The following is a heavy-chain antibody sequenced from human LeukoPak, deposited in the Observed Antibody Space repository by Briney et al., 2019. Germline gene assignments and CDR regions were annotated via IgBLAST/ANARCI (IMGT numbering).Heavy chain of an antibody. CDR3: TRVDSSGYYYPSHYFDY. CDR1: GFTFGDYA. Sequence: GGSLRLSCTASGFTFGDYAMSWFRQAPGKGLEWVGFIRSKAYGGTTEYAASVKGRFTISRDDSKSIAYLQMNSLKTEDTAVYYCTRVDSSGYYYPSHYFDYWGQETLVTVSS. J-gene: IGHJ4*02. V-gene: IGHV3-49*03. D-gene: IGHD3-22*01. CDR2: IRSKAYGGTT.